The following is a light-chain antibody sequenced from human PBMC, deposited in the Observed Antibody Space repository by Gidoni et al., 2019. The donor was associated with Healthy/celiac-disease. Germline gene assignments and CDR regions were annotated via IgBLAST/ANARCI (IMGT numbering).Light chain of an antibody. J-gene: IGKJ2*01. CDR2: DAS. CDR3: QQRSNWPYT. Sequence: EIVLTQSPATLSLSPGERATLACRASQSVRGYLAWYQQNPGQDPRLLISDASNRATGIPARFSGSGAGTDFTLTISSLEPEDFAVYYCQQRSNWPYTFGQGTQLEIK. CDR1: QSVRGY. V-gene: IGKV3-11*01.